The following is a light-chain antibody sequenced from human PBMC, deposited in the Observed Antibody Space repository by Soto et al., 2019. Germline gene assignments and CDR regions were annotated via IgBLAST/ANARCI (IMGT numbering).Light chain of an antibody. Sequence: ERAPLTGRASMSVSSSYLEWYKQKPGQAPRLLMYRASSRATCIPERCRGSGSGVYVSLIISCLEPEGVVVNYCRQCAGAPRTNGQGTKVDIK. V-gene: IGKV3-20*01. J-gene: IGKJ1*01. CDR3: RQCAGAPRT. CDR1: MSVSSSY. CDR2: RAS.